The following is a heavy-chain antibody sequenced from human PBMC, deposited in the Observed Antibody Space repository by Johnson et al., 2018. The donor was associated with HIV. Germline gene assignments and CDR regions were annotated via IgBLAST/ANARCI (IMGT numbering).Heavy chain of an antibody. V-gene: IGHV3-7*01. J-gene: IGHJ3*01. CDR3: AREAGGSYPDAFDF. D-gene: IGHD1-26*01. Sequence: VQLVESGGGLVQPGGSVRLSCAASGFTLSSYWMSWVRQAPEKGLEWVANIKQDGSEKYYVDSVKGRFTISRDNAKNSLYLQINSVRAEDTAVYYCAREAGGSYPDAFDFWGQGTMVTVSS. CDR1: GFTLSSYW. CDR2: IKQDGSEK.